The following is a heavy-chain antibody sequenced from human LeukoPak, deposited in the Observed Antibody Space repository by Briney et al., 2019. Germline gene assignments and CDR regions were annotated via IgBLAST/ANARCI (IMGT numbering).Heavy chain of an antibody. Sequence: SETLSLTCTVSGGFISSYYWSWIRQPPGKGLEWTGYIYTSGSTNYNPSLKSRVTISVDTSKNQFSLKLSSVTAADTAVYYCARAWSAAGYYFDYWGQGTLVTVSS. V-gene: IGHV4-4*09. J-gene: IGHJ4*02. CDR3: ARAWSAAGYYFDY. D-gene: IGHD6-13*01. CDR1: GGFISSYY. CDR2: IYTSGST.